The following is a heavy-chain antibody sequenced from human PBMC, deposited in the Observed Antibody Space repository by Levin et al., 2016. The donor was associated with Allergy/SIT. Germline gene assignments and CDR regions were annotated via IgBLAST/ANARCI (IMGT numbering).Heavy chain of an antibody. V-gene: IGHV4-39*01. CDR3: ASQKLWSGFDY. J-gene: IGHJ4*02. CDR1: GGSINSNEYY. Sequence: SETLSLTCSVSGGSINSNEYYWGWIRQSPRKGLEWIGGVHSAGRTYYNPSLKSRLTISADTSKNQFSLSLTSVTAADTAVYYCASQKLWSGFDYWGQGALVTVSS. D-gene: IGHD3-3*01. CDR2: VHSAGRT.